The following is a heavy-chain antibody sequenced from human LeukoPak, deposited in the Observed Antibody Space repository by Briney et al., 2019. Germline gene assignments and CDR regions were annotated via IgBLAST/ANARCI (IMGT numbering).Heavy chain of an antibody. CDR2: IKEDGSEK. CDR3: AKGRTGSPFDY. Sequence: PGGSLRLSCAASGFTFSNYWVTWVRQAPGKGLEWVANIKEDGSEKDYVDSVKGRFTISRDNARNSLFLQMNSLRAEDTAVYYCAKGRTGSPFDYWGQGSLVTVSS. V-gene: IGHV3-7*03. J-gene: IGHJ4*02. CDR1: GFTFSNYW. D-gene: IGHD3/OR15-3a*01.